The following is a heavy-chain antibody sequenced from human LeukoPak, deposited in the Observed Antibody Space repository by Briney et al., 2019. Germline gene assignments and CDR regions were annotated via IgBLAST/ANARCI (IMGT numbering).Heavy chain of an antibody. Sequence: GGSLRLSCAASGFTFDDYAMHWVRQAPGKGLEWVSGISWNSGSIGYADSVKGRFTISRDNAKNSLYLQMNSLRAEDTALYYCVGSSSPGAFDIWGQGTMVTVSS. CDR2: ISWNSGSI. D-gene: IGHD6-13*01. CDR3: VGSSSPGAFDI. CDR1: GFTFDDYA. J-gene: IGHJ3*02. V-gene: IGHV3-9*01.